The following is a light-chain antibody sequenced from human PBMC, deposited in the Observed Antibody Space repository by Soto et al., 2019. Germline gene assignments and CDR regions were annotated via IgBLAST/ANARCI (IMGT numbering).Light chain of an antibody. V-gene: IGKV1-5*01. CDR3: QQYHSYLYT. CDR2: DAS. CDR1: QSISSG. J-gene: IGKJ2*01. Sequence: DIQMTQSPSTLSASVGDRVTITCRASQSISSGLAWYQQKPGKAPKLLIYDASSLESGGPSRFSGSGSGTEFTLTISSLQPDDFATYYCQQYHSYLYTFGQGTKLEIK.